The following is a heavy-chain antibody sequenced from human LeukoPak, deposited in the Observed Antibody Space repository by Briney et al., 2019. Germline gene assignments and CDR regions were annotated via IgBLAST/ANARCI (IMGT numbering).Heavy chain of an antibody. D-gene: IGHD2-15*01. V-gene: IGHV4-59*01. CDR2: IYYSGTT. CDR1: GGSFSGYY. CDR3: ARGRYCSGGSCYYYYMDV. Sequence: SETLSLTCAVYGGSFSGYYWSWIRQPPGKGLEWIGYIYYSGTTNYNPSLKSRVTISVDTSKNQFSLKLSSVTAADTAVYYCARGRYCSGGSCYYYYMDVWGKGTTVTISS. J-gene: IGHJ6*03.